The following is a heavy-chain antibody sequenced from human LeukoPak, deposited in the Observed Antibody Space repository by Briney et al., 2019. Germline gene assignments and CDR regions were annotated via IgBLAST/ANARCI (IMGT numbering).Heavy chain of an antibody. CDR2: IIPILGIA. J-gene: IGHJ3*02. Sequence: SVKVSCKASGGTFSSYTISWVRQAPGQGLEWMGRIIPILGIANYAQKFQGRVTITADKSTSTAYMELSSLRSEDTAVYHCATTIFGVVITDAFDIWGQGTMVTVSS. V-gene: IGHV1-69*02. CDR1: GGTFSSYT. D-gene: IGHD3-3*01. CDR3: ATTIFGVVITDAFDI.